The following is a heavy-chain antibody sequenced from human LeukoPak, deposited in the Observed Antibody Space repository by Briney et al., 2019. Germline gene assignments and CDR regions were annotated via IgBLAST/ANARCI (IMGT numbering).Heavy chain of an antibody. CDR2: IIPIFGTA. D-gene: IGHD2-2*01. CDR1: GGTFSSYA. Sequence: GASVKVSCKASGGTFSSYAISWVRQAPGQGLEWMGGIIPIFGTANYAQKFQGRVTITADESTSTAYMELSSLRSEDTAVYYCARGKPIVPGIYYYYYYYMDVWGKGTTATVSS. J-gene: IGHJ6*03. CDR3: ARGKPIVPGIYYYYYYYMDV. V-gene: IGHV1-69*13.